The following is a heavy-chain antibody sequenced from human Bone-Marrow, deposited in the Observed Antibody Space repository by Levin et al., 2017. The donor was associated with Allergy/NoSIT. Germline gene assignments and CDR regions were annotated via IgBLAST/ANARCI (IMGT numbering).Heavy chain of an antibody. CDR3: TRGVGVVQKGAFDF. V-gene: IGHV3-74*01. J-gene: IGHJ4*02. D-gene: IGHD3-3*01. Sequence: GESLKISCAGSGFTFSSYWMHWVRQAPGKGLVWVSRINSDGTSTSYADSVKGRFTISRDNAKNTLYVQMNSLRAEDTAVYYCTRGVGVVQKGAFDFWGQGTVVTVSS. CDR2: INSDGTST. CDR1: GFTFSSYW.